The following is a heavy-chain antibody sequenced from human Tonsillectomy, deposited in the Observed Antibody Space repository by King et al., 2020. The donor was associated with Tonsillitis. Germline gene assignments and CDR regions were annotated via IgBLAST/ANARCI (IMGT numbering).Heavy chain of an antibody. Sequence: EVQLVESGGAVVQPGGSLRLSCAASGFTFDDFTMHWVRQAPGKGLEWVSLISWDGSSAYYADSVKGRFTISRDNSKNFLYLQMNSLRTEDTALYYCAASEPLDYWGQGTLVTVSS. CDR1: GFTFDDFT. CDR2: ISWDGSSA. J-gene: IGHJ4*02. D-gene: IGHD1-14*01. CDR3: AASEPLDY. V-gene: IGHV3-43*01.